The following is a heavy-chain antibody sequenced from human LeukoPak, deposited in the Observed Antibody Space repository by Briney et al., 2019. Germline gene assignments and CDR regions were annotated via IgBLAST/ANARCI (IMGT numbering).Heavy chain of an antibody. D-gene: IGHD3-9*01. CDR3: ARVARQYDILY. Sequence: PSETLSLTCTVSSYSISSGYYWGWIRQPPGKGLEWIGSIYHSGTTYYNPSLKSRVTISIDTSKNQFSLRLNSVTAADTAVYYCARVARQYDILYWGQGTLVTVSS. CDR1: SYSISSGYY. J-gene: IGHJ4*02. CDR2: IYHSGTT. V-gene: IGHV4-38-2*02.